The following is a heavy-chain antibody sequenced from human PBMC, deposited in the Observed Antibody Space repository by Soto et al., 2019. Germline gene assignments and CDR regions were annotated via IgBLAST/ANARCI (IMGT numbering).Heavy chain of an antibody. J-gene: IGHJ4*02. CDR1: GFSLSTSGVG. V-gene: IGHV2-5*02. Sequence: SGPTLVNPTQTLTLTCTFSGFSLSTSGVGVGWIRQPPGKALEWLALIYWDDDKRYSPSLKSRLTITKDTSKNQVVLTMTNMDPVDTATYYCAHLSLTYYDFWSGYHLGPFDYWGQGTLVTVST. CDR3: AHLSLTYYDFWSGYHLGPFDY. CDR2: IYWDDDK. D-gene: IGHD3-3*01.